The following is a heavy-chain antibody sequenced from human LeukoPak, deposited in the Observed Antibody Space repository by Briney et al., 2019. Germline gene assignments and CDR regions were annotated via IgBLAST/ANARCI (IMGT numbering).Heavy chain of an antibody. J-gene: IGHJ3*02. CDR1: GFTFSSYG. Sequence: GGSLRLSCAASGFTFSSYGMHWVRQAPGKGLEWVAVISYDGSNKYYADSVKGRFTISRDNAKNSLYLQMNSLRAEDTAVYYCASDLRVGGYLYAFDIWGQGTMVTVSS. D-gene: IGHD2-15*01. CDR2: ISYDGSNK. V-gene: IGHV3-30*03. CDR3: ASDLRVGGYLYAFDI.